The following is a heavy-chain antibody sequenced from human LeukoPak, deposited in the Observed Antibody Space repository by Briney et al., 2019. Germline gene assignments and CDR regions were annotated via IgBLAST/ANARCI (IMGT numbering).Heavy chain of an antibody. J-gene: IGHJ5*02. Sequence: GESLKISCKGSGYSFTTYWIGWVRQMPGKGLEWMGIIYPGDSDTRYSPSFQGQVTISADKSIGTAYLQWSSLKASDTAMYYCARQVAAAGFNWFDPWGQGTLVTVSS. CDR3: ARQVAAAGFNWFDP. D-gene: IGHD6-13*01. CDR2: IYPGDSDT. V-gene: IGHV5-51*01. CDR1: GYSFTTYW.